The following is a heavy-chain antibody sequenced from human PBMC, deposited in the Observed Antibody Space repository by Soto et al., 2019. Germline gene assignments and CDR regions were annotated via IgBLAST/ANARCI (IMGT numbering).Heavy chain of an antibody. Sequence: QVHLVQSGAEVKKPGASVKVSCKGSGYAFTTYGITWVRQAPGQGLEGMGWISAHNGNTNYAQKPQGRVTVTRDTSTSTAYMELRSLRSDATAVYYCARGRYGDYWGQGALVTVSS. CDR2: ISAHNGNT. J-gene: IGHJ4*02. V-gene: IGHV1-18*01. CDR3: ARGRYGDY. CDR1: GYAFTTYG. D-gene: IGHD1-1*01.